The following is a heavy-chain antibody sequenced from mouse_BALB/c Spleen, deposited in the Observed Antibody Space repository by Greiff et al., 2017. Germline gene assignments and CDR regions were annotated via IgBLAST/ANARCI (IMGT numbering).Heavy chain of an antibody. CDR3: ARGWLPFDY. J-gene: IGHJ2*01. Sequence: VQLQQSGAELARPGASVKLSCKASGYTFTSYWMQWVKQRPGQGLEWIGAIYPGDGDTRYTQKFKGKATLTADKSSSTAYMQLSSLASEDSAVYYCARGWLPFDYWGQGTTLTVSS. D-gene: IGHD2-3*01. CDR2: IYPGDGDT. V-gene: IGHV1-87*01. CDR1: GYTFTSYW.